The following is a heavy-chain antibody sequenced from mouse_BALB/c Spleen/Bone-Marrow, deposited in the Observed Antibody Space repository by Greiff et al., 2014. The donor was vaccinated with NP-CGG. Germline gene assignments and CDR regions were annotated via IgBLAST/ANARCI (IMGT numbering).Heavy chain of an antibody. CDR2: IWGGGST. CDR3: AKRGGLGPYWYFDV. CDR1: GFSLTDYG. Sequence: VQLQESGPGLVAPSQSLSITCTVSGFSLTDYGVSWIRQPPGKGLEWLGVIWGGGSTYYNSALKSRLRISKDNSKSQVFLKMNSLQTDDTTMYYCAKRGGLGPYWYFDVWGAGTTVTVSS. V-gene: IGHV2-6-5*01. J-gene: IGHJ1*01. D-gene: IGHD4-1*01.